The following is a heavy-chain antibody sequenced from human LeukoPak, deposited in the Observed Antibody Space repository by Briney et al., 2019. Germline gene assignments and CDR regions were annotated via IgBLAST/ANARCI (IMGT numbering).Heavy chain of an antibody. D-gene: IGHD2-21*01. J-gene: IGHJ4*02. CDR3: ARRDVVIRVFLVGFHKEAYYFDS. CDR1: GITLSNYG. V-gene: IGHV3-23*01. Sequence: GGSLRLSCAVSGITLSNYGMSWVRQAPGKGLEWVAGISDSGGRTNYADSVKGRFTISRDNPENTLYLQMNSLRAEDTAVYFCARRDVVIRVFLVGFHKEAYYFDSWGQGALVTVSS. CDR2: ISDSGGRT.